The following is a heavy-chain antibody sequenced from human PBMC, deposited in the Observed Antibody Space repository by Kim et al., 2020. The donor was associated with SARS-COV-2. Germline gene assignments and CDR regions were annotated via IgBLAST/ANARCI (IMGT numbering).Heavy chain of an antibody. Sequence: GGSLRLSCAASGFTFSRHGMHWVRQAPGKGLEWVAVIWYDGSEKYYADSVKGRFTISRDNSKKILYLQMNSLRTEDTAVYYCAKAIGWPSGSYDYWGQGTLVTVSS. CDR1: GFTFSRHG. CDR2: IWYDGSEK. CDR3: AKAIGWPSGSYDY. J-gene: IGHJ4*02. D-gene: IGHD2-15*01. V-gene: IGHV3-33*06.